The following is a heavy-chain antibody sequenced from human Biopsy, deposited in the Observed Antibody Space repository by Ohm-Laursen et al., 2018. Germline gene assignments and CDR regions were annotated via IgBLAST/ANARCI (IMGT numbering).Heavy chain of an antibody. CDR1: DGSISNIINY. D-gene: IGHD3-10*01. CDR2: IYHTGIT. Sequence: SETLSLTCTVTDGSISNIINYWGWIRQPLGKGLEWLGSIYHTGITDYNPSLRSRVTISADTSNNQFSLKLSSLAAADTAVYYCARHSFGSGRDFWGQGTLVTVSS. CDR3: ARHSFGSGRDF. J-gene: IGHJ4*02. V-gene: IGHV4-39*01.